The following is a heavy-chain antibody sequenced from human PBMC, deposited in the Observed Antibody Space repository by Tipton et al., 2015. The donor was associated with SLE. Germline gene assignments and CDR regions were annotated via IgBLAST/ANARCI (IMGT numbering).Heavy chain of an antibody. Sequence: TLSLTCVVSGYSISSGSYWGWIRQPPGKGLAWIGSMFYSGRGYYNQALESRVTMSVDKSKNQISLNLRSVTAADTAVYYCARDVTDSSSWYGTLDIWGQGTMVTVSS. CDR1: GYSISSGSY. CDR3: ARDVTDSSSWYGTLDI. V-gene: IGHV4-38-2*02. D-gene: IGHD6-13*01. CDR2: MFYSGRG. J-gene: IGHJ3*02.